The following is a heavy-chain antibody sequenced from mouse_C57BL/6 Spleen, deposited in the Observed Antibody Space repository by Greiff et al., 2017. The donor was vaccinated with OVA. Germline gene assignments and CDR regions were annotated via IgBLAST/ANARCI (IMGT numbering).Heavy chain of an antibody. CDR3: ARRGSNYDFDY. J-gene: IGHJ2*01. CDR1: GYTFTSYW. Sequence: VQLQQSGAELVMPGASVKLSCKASGYTFTSYWMHWVKQRPGQGLEWIGEIDPSDSYTNYNQKFKGKSTLTVDKSSSTAYMQLSSLTSEDSAVYYCARRGSNYDFDYWGQGTTLTVSS. V-gene: IGHV1-69*01. D-gene: IGHD2-5*01. CDR2: IDPSDSYT.